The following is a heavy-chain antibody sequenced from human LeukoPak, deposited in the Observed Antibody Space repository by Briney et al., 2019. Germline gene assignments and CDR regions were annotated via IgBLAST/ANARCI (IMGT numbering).Heavy chain of an antibody. V-gene: IGHV3-7*01. D-gene: IGHD2/OR15-2a*01. Sequence: GGSLRLSCVASGFTLSSSWMSWVRQAPGRGLEWVANIRQDGKDEYYVDSVRGRFTISRDNAKNSLYLQMNSLRAEDTAVYYCARDGNNAFDIWGQGTMVTVSS. J-gene: IGHJ3*02. CDR3: ARDGNNAFDI. CDR2: IRQDGKDE. CDR1: GFTLSSSW.